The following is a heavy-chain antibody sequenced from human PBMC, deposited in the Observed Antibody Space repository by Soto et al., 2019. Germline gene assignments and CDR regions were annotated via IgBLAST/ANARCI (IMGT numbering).Heavy chain of an antibody. CDR1: GDSPSSSGYY. D-gene: IGHD4-17*01. Sequence: PSETLSLTCTVSGDSPSSSGYYWGWIRQSPGKGLEWIGSIHSSGSTSYNPSLKTRVTILVDTSKNQFSLRLSSVTAADAALYYCARHEKYDSTVTTGTLDYWGQGTLVTVSS. V-gene: IGHV4-39*01. J-gene: IGHJ4*02. CDR2: IHSSGST. CDR3: ARHEKYDSTVTTGTLDY.